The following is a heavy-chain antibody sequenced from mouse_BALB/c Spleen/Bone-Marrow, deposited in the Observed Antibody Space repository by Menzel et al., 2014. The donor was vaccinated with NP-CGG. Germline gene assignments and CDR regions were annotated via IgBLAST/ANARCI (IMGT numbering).Heavy chain of an antibody. CDR3: AKGEYGKRYYVMDY. CDR2: IWGDGST. J-gene: IGHJ4*01. D-gene: IGHD2-10*02. Sequence: VMLVESGPGLVAPSQRLSITCTVSGFSLTSYGVSWVRQPPGKGLEWLGVIWGDGSTNYHSALISRLSISKGNPKSQVFLKLNSLQTDDTATYQCAKGEYGKRYYVMDYWGQGTSVTVSS. CDR1: GFSLTSYG. V-gene: IGHV2-3*01.